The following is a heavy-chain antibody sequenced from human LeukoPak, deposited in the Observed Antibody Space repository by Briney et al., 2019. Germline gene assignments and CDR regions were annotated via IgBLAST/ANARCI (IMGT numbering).Heavy chain of an antibody. CDR3: ARPGYYYGMDV. CDR2: INHSGST. J-gene: IGHJ6*02. V-gene: IGHV4-34*01. Sequence: SETLSLTCAVYGGSFSGYYWSWIRQPPGKGLEWIGEINHSGSTNYNPSLKSRVTISVDTSKNQFSLKLSSVTAADTAVYYCARPGYYYGMDVWGQGTTVTVSS. CDR1: GGSFSGYY.